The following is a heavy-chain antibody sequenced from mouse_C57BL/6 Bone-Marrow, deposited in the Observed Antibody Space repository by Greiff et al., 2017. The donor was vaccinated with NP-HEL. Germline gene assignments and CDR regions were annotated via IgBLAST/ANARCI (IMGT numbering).Heavy chain of an antibody. CDR1: GYTFTEYT. CDR2: FYPGSGSI. D-gene: IGHD1-1*01. Sequence: QVQLKESGAELVKPGASVKLSCKASGYTFTEYTIHWVKQRSGQGLEWIGWFYPGSGSIKYNEKFKDKATLTADKSSSTVYMELSRLTSADSAFYFCARHEGATVEAWFAYWGQGTLVTVSA. CDR3: ARHEGATVEAWFAY. V-gene: IGHV1-62-2*01. J-gene: IGHJ3*01.